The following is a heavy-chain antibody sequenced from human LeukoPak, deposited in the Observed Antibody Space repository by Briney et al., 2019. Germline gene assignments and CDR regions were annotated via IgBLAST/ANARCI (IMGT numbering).Heavy chain of an antibody. CDR1: GFTFDDYD. CDR3: ARGYYYDSSAYPGDY. V-gene: IGHV3-20*04. Sequence: GGSLRLSCEASGFTFDDYDMTWVRQAPGKGLEWVSDINWNGGNTDYADSVKGRFTISRDNAKKSLYLQMNSLRAEDTALYYCARGYYYDSSAYPGDYWGQGTLVTVSS. CDR2: INWNGGNT. J-gene: IGHJ4*02. D-gene: IGHD3-22*01.